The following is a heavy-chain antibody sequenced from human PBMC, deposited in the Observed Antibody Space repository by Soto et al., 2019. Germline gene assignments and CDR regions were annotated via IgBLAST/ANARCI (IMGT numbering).Heavy chain of an antibody. CDR2: ISAYNGNT. D-gene: IGHD1-26*01. J-gene: IGHJ6*02. V-gene: IGHV1-18*04. CDR1: GYTFTSYG. Sequence: ASVKVSCKASGYTFTSYGISWVRQAPGQGLEWMGWISAYNGNTDYAQKLQGRVTMTTDTSTSTAYMELRSLRSDDTAVYYCARGAGGALYYYYGMDVWGQGXTVTVSS. CDR3: ARGAGGALYYYYGMDV.